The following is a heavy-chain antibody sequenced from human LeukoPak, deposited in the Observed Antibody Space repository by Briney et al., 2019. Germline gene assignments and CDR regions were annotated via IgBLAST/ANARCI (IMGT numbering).Heavy chain of an antibody. Sequence: PSETLSLTCTVSGGSISSYYWSWIRQPPGKGLEWIGYIYYSGSTNYNPSLKSRVTISVDTSKHQFSLKLSSVTAADTAMYYCAGAHQGIRSSSGWFDYWGQGTLVTVSS. D-gene: IGHD6-13*01. CDR2: IYYSGST. V-gene: IGHV4-59*01. J-gene: IGHJ4*01. CDR3: AGAHQGIRSSSGWFDY. CDR1: GGSISSYY.